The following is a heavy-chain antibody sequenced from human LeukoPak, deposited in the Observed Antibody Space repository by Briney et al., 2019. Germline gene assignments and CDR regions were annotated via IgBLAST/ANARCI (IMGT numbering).Heavy chain of an antibody. Sequence: GGSLRLSCAASGFTFSDYAMRWVRQALGKGPKWVSVISGSGGSTYNVDPVKGRFTISRDNSKNTLYLQMNSLRAEDTAVYYCAKSVESAVTTNPYFDYWGQGILVTVSS. J-gene: IGHJ4*02. D-gene: IGHD4-17*01. CDR3: AKSVESAVTTNPYFDY. CDR2: ISGSGGST. V-gene: IGHV3-23*01. CDR1: GFTFSDYA.